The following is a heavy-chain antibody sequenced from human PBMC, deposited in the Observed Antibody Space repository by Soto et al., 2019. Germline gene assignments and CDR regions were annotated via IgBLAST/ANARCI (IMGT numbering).Heavy chain of an antibody. V-gene: IGHV3-15*07. CDR1: GFTFSSAW. CDR3: AADLPNDNYPIHY. Sequence: EVQLVESGGGLVETGGSLRLSCAASGFTFSSAWMNWVRQAPGKGLEWVGLIKSRHDGGTTDYAAPVKGRFSISRDDSRNTLYLQMNSLITEDTAVYYCAADLPNDNYPIHYWGQGTLVTVSS. CDR2: IKSRHDGGTT. J-gene: IGHJ4*02. D-gene: IGHD1-1*01.